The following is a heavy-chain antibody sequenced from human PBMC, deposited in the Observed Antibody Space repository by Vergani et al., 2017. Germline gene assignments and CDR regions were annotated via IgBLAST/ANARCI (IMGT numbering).Heavy chain of an antibody. D-gene: IGHD4-17*01. CDR2: ISSSSSYT. V-gene: IGHV3-11*06. Sequence: QVQLVESGGGLVKPGGSLRLSCAASGFTFSDYYMSWIRQAPGKGLEWVSYISSSSSYTNYADSVKGRFTISRDNAKNSLYLQMNSLRAEDTAVYYCARVRTLGDDGRCDYHFDYWGQGTLVTVSS. CDR1: GFTFSDYY. J-gene: IGHJ4*02. CDR3: ARVRTLGDDGRCDYHFDY.